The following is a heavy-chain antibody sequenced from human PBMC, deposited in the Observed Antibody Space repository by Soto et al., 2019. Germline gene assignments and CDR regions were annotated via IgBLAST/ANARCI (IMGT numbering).Heavy chain of an antibody. CDR2: ISWSSGSL. CDR1: GFTFDDYA. Sequence: DVQLEESGGALVQPGRSLRLSCAASGFTFDDYAMHWVRQAPGKGLEWVSGISWSSGSLGYADSVKGRFTISRDNAKNSLYLLMNSLRAEDTALYYCVKALSGTYSHFDYWGQGTLVTVSS. D-gene: IGHD1-26*01. J-gene: IGHJ4*02. V-gene: IGHV3-9*01. CDR3: VKALSGTYSHFDY.